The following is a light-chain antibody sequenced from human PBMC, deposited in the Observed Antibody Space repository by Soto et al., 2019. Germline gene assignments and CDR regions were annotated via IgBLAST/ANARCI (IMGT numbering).Light chain of an antibody. CDR1: SNDVGIYNY. J-gene: IGLJ2*01. Sequence: QSVLTQPASVSGSPGQSITISCTGTSNDVGIYNYVSWYQQHPGKAPKLIIYEVTNRPSGVPDRFSGSKSGTSASLAISGLRSEDEAHYYCAAWDDSLSGPVFGGGTKLTVL. CDR2: EVT. V-gene: IGLV2-14*01. CDR3: AAWDDSLSGPV.